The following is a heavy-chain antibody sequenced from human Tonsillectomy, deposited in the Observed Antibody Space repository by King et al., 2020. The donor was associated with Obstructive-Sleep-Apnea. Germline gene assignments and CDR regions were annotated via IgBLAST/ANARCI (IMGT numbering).Heavy chain of an antibody. V-gene: IGHV3-9*01. CDR1: GFTFDDDA. CDR2: ISRNSGRI. CDR3: AKDMDGSGSYYKGVIDY. Sequence: VQLVESGGGLVQPGRSLRLSCAASGFTFDDDAMHWVRQAPGKGLEWVSGISRNSGRIGLSDSVKVRFTRSRGNAKNSLYLQMNSLRAEDTALYYCAKDMDGSGSYYKGVIDYWGQGTLVTVSS. J-gene: IGHJ4*02. D-gene: IGHD3-10*01.